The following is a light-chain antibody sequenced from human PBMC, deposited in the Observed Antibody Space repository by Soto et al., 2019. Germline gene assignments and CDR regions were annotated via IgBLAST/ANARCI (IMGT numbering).Light chain of an antibody. Sequence: DIKMSLSPSTVSANVGDSVTITCRASQSITTWLAWYQQRPGKAPKLLIYKASTLKSGVPSRFSGSGSGTEFTLTISSLQPDDFATYYCQHYNSYSEAFGQRSKA. J-gene: IGKJ1*01. CDR1: QSITTW. CDR2: KAS. CDR3: QHYNSYSEA. V-gene: IGKV1-5*03.